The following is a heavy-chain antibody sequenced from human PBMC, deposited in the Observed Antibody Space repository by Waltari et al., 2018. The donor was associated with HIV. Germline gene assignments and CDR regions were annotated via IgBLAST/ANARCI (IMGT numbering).Heavy chain of an antibody. CDR1: GYSIIGGSF. D-gene: IGHD2-8*02. Sequence: VQLQESGTGLVKHSETRSVTCAVSGYSIIGGSFWGWNRQPPGEELEWNGSMFHNGGTDYNPSLKGLVTISVDASKDHFSLMLESVTAADAAIYYGVRGWSTLRVSWFDPWCQGTLVTVSS. V-gene: IGHV4-38-2*01. J-gene: IGHJ5*02. CDR2: MFHNGGT. CDR3: VRGWSTLRVSWFDP.